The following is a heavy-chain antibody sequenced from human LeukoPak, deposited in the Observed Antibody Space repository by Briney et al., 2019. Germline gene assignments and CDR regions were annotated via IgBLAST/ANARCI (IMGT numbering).Heavy chain of an antibody. V-gene: IGHV3-23*01. Sequence: GGSLRLSCAASGFTFSNYAMSWVRQAPGKGLEWVSAISGGGGSPYYADSVKGRFTISRDNSKNTLYLQMNSLRAEDTAVYYCAKDHEYAVVTSGGDFWGQGTLVTVSP. CDR2: ISGGGGSP. CDR3: AKDHEYAVVTSGGDF. J-gene: IGHJ4*02. CDR1: GFTFSNYA. D-gene: IGHD4-23*01.